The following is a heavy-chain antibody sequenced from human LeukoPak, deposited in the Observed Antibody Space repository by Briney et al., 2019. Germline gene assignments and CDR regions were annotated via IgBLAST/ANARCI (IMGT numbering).Heavy chain of an antibody. CDR3: AREGYTSGWYKTDY. V-gene: IGHV4-59*01. Sequence: PSETLSLTCTVSGGSIGGYYWSWIGQPPGKGLEWIGYIYYSGSTNYNPSLKSRVTMSVDTSKNQFSLRLSSVTAADTAVYYCAREGYTSGWYKTDYWGQGTLVTVSS. J-gene: IGHJ4*02. CDR1: GGSIGGYY. D-gene: IGHD6-19*01. CDR2: IYYSGST.